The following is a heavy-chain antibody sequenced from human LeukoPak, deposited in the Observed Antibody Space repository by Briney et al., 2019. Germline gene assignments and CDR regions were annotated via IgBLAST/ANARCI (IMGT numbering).Heavy chain of an antibody. CDR3: ARVGPYYGSGSYYKDRRPKIFDY. D-gene: IGHD3-10*01. J-gene: IGHJ4*02. V-gene: IGHV4-39*07. CDR2: IYYSGST. Sequence: PSETLSLTCTVSGGSISSSSYYWGWIRQPPGKGLEWIVSIYYSGSTYYNPSLKSRVTITVDTSKNQFSLRLSSVTAADTAVYYCARVGPYYGSGSYYKDRRPKIFDYWGQGTLVTVSS. CDR1: GGSISSSSYY.